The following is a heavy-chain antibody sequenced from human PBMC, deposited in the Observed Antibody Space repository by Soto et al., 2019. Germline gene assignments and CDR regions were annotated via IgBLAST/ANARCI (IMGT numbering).Heavy chain of an antibody. CDR2: IYYSGST. J-gene: IGHJ5*02. CDR1: GGSISSSNW. V-gene: IGHV4-4*02. CDR3: ARARSLGYCSGGSCYNYNWFDP. D-gene: IGHD2-15*01. Sequence: SETLSLTCAVSGGSISSSNWWSWVRQPPGKGLEWIGYIYYSGSTYYNPYLKSRVTISVDTSKNQFSLKLSSVTAADTAVYYCARARSLGYCSGGSCYNYNWFDPWGQGTLVTVSS.